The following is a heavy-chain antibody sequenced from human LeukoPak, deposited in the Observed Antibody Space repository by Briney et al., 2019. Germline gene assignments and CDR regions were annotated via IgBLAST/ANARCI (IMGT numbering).Heavy chain of an antibody. Sequence: PSETLPLTCTVSGGSISSYCWSWIRQPPGKGLEWLGRIYTTGSSNYNPSLKSRVTMSVDTSKNQFSLKLSSVTAADTAVYYCARDNPVAGNRGIDYWGQGTLVTVSS. CDR2: IYTTGSS. J-gene: IGHJ4*02. CDR1: GGSISSYC. CDR3: ARDNPVAGNRGIDY. V-gene: IGHV4-4*07. D-gene: IGHD6-19*01.